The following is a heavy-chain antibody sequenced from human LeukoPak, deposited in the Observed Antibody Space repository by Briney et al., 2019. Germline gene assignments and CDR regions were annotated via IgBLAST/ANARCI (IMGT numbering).Heavy chain of an antibody. V-gene: IGHV1-2*02. CDR2: INPNSGGT. CDR1: GFTFSSYA. Sequence: GRSLRLSCAASGFTFSSYAMHWVRQAPGQGLEWMGWINPNSGGTNYAQKFQGRVTMTRDTSISTAYMELSRLRSDDTAVYYCARAPTRYCGGDCWFYWGQGTLVTVSS. J-gene: IGHJ4*02. CDR3: ARAPTRYCGGDCWFY. D-gene: IGHD2-21*01.